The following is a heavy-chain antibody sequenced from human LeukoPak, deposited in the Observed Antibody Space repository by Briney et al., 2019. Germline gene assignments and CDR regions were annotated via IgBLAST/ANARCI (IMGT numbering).Heavy chain of an antibody. CDR1: GGSISGCY. CDR3: ARGWYCSGGSCYSTPWFDP. CDR2: IYTSGST. J-gene: IGHJ5*02. D-gene: IGHD2-15*01. Sequence: SETLSLTCTASGGSISGCYWSWIRQPAGKGLEWIGRIYTSGSTNYNPSLKSRVTMSVDTSKNQFYLKLSSVTAADTAVYYCARGWYCSGGSCYSTPWFDPWGQGTLVTVSS. V-gene: IGHV4-4*07.